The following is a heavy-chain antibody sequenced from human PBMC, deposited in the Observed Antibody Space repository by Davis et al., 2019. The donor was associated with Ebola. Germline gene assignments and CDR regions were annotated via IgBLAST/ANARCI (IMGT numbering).Heavy chain of an antibody. V-gene: IGHV3-7*01. CDR2: IKQDGSET. CDR3: ARGSSGWLGGYYYYYGMDV. J-gene: IGHJ6*02. D-gene: IGHD6-19*01. Sequence: GGSLRLSCAASGFTFSSYWMSWVRQAPGKGLEWVANIKQDGSETYYVDSVKGRFTISRDNAKNSLYLQMNSLRAEDTAVYYCARGSSGWLGGYYYYYGMDVWGQGTTVTVSS. CDR1: GFTFSSYW.